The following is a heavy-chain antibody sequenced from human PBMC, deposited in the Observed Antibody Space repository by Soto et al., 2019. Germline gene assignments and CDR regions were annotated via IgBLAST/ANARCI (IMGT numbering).Heavy chain of an antibody. CDR3: GKGPLSKRFFFDY. J-gene: IGHJ4*02. Sequence: TSETLSLTCTVSGGSISSGGYYWNWIRQHPGKGLEWIGYIYYSGRTYYNPSLKSRVTISVDTSKNQLSLKLSSVTAADTAVYYCGKGPLSKRFFFDYGGGGPRDPVSS. V-gene: IGHV4-31*03. CDR1: GGSISSGGYY. D-gene: IGHD3-3*01. CDR2: IYYSGRT.